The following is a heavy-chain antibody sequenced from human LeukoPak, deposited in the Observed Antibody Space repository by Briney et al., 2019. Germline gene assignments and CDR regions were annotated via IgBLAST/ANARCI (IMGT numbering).Heavy chain of an antibody. CDR3: AKSKRGYSYGEGYYFDY. Sequence: ASVKVSCKASGYTFTGYYMHWVRQAPGQGLEWMGWINPNSGGTNYAQKFQGWVTMTRDTSISTAYMELSRLRSDDTAVYYCAKSKRGYSYGEGYYFDYWGQGTLVTVSS. V-gene: IGHV1-2*04. CDR2: INPNSGGT. D-gene: IGHD5-18*01. J-gene: IGHJ4*02. CDR1: GYTFTGYY.